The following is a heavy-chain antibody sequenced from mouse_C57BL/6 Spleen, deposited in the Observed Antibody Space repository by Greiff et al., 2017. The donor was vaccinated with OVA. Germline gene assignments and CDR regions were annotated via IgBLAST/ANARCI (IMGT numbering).Heavy chain of an antibody. V-gene: IGHV1-82*01. CDR2: IYPGDGDT. CDR1: GYAFSSSW. J-gene: IGHJ4*01. CDR3: ARGDYDAMDY. Sequence: QVQLQQSGPELVKPGASVKISCKASGYAFSSSWMNWVKQRPGKGLEWIGRIYPGDGDTNYNGKFKGKATLTADKSSSTAYMQLSSLTSEDSAVYFCARGDYDAMDYWCQGTSVTVSS.